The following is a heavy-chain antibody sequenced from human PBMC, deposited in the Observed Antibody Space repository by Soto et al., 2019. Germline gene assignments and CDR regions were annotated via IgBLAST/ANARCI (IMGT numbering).Heavy chain of an antibody. D-gene: IGHD2-21*02. J-gene: IGHJ5*02. CDR3: ARRRYCLSGDCFTNWFDP. V-gene: IGHV4-30-4*01. CDR2: IYYGGST. CDR1: GASVTSPEHY. Sequence: PSETLSLTCSVSGASVTSPEHYWTWIRQSPGKGLEWIGYIYYGGSTAYNPSLKGRSTVSLDTSKNQFSLNLTSVTAADTAIYFCARRRYCLSGDCFTNWFDPWGQGTLVTVSS.